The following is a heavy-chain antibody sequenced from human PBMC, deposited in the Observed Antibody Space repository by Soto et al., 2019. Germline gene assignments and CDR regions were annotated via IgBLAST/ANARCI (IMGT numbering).Heavy chain of an antibody. V-gene: IGHV5-51*01. J-gene: IGHJ5*02. CDR3: ARKDSSGYSNWFDP. D-gene: IGHD6-19*01. CDR1: GYTFSRYW. CDR2: IYPADSDT. Sequence: GESLKISCKPSGYTFSRYWIAWVRQTPGRGLEWIGIIYPADSDTRYSPSFQGQVTISADKSTSTAYLHWNSLKASDSATYYCARKDSSGYSNWFDPWGQGTLVTGLL.